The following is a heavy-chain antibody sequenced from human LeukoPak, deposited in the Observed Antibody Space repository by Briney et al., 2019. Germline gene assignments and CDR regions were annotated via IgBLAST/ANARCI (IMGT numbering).Heavy chain of an antibody. D-gene: IGHD2-15*01. Sequence: PGGSLRLSCAASGFTFSDYYMSWLRQAPGKGLEWVAVTSYDGSKRYYGDSVKGRFTISRDNSKNTLYLQMNSLRPEDTAVYYCAKGFYSADYYYGMDVWGQGTTVIVSS. J-gene: IGHJ6*02. CDR2: TSYDGSKR. CDR3: AKGFYSADYYYGMDV. V-gene: IGHV3-30*18. CDR1: GFTFSDYY.